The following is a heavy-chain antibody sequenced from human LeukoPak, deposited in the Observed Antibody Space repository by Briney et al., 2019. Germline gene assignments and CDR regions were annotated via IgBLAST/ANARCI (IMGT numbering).Heavy chain of an antibody. CDR2: MYTSEIT. D-gene: IGHD6-13*01. V-gene: IGHV4-4*07. CDR3: ATSSSWYFWFDP. Sequence: SETLSLTCTVSGGSIRSSYWEWIRQPAGKGLEWIGRMYTSEITKYNPSLRSRVTMSVDMSKNQFSLKLSSVTAADTAVYYCATSSSWYFWFDPWGQGTLVTVSS. J-gene: IGHJ5*02. CDR1: GGSIRSSY.